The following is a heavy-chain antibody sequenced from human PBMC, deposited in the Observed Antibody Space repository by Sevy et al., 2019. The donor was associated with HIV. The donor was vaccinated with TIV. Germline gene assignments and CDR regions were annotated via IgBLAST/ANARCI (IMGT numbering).Heavy chain of an antibody. Sequence: ASVKVSCKASGGTFSSYVISWVRHAPGEGLEWMGGIIPIFGTANYAQKFQGRVSITADESTSTAYMELSSLRSEDTAVYYCASDHPGGYFDYWGQGTLVTVSS. CDR1: GGTFSSYV. CDR3: ASDHPGGYFDY. J-gene: IGHJ4*02. CDR2: IIPIFGTA. V-gene: IGHV1-69*13.